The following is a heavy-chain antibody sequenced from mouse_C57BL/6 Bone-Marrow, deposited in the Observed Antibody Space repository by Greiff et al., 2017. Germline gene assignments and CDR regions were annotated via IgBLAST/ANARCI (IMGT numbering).Heavy chain of an antibody. D-gene: IGHD2-3*01. CDR2: ILPSIGRT. V-gene: IGHV15-2*01. CDR3: ARPYDGYYVGFAY. J-gene: IGHJ3*01. Sequence: VQLQESGSELRSPGSSVKLSCKDFDSEVFPIAYMSWVRQKPGHGFEWIGGILPSIGRTIYGEKFEDKATLDADTLSNTAYLELNSLTSEDSAIYYCARPYDGYYVGFAYWGQGTLVTVSA. CDR1: DSEVFPIAY.